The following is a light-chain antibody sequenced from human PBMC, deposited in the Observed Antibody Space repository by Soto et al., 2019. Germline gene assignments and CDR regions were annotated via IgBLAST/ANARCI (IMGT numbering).Light chain of an antibody. CDR3: QQYNNWPAIT. J-gene: IGKJ5*01. CDR1: QSVSNN. Sequence: EILLTQPPGTLSLSPGERATLSCRASQSVSNNYLAWYQQKPGQAPRLLISGASTRAPGIPARFSGFGSGTDFTPTISSLPSEDFAIYYCQQYNNWPAITFGQGTRLEIK. CDR2: GAS. V-gene: IGKV3D-15*01.